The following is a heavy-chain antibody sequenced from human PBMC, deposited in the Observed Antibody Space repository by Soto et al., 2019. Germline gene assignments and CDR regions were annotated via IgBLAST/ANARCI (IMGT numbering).Heavy chain of an antibody. Sequence: QLQLQESGPGLVKPSETLSLTCTVSGDSISSSTYFWGWVRQPPGKGLEWIGSIFYSGSTYYNPSRKSRVTLSVETSKNHFSLRQNSVTAAVTAVFYCARHLGEGYFDYWGQGTLVTGS. V-gene: IGHV4-39*01. J-gene: IGHJ4*02. CDR1: GDSISSSTYF. CDR2: IFYSGST. CDR3: ARHLGEGYFDY.